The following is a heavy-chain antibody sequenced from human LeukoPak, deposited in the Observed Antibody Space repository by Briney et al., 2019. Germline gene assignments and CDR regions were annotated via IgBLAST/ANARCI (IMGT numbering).Heavy chain of an antibody. CDR3: ARGDYYYGSGSYGY. Sequence: VASVKVSCKASGYTFTSYDINWVRQATGQGLEWMGWMNPNSGDTGYAQKFQGRVTMTRNTSISTAYMELSSLRSQDTPVYYCARGDYYYGSGSYGYWGQGTLVTVS. J-gene: IGHJ4*02. D-gene: IGHD3-10*01. CDR2: MNPNSGDT. V-gene: IGHV1-8*01. CDR1: GYTFTSYD.